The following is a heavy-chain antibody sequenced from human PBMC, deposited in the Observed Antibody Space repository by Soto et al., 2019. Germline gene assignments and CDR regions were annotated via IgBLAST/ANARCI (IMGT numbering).Heavy chain of an antibody. J-gene: IGHJ4*02. CDR2: ISSTTNYI. CDR1: GFTFTRYS. Sequence: LSCAASGFTFTRYSMNWVRQAPGKGLEWVSSISSTTNYIYYGDSMKGRFTISRDNAKNSLYLEMNSLRAEDTAVYYCARESEDLTSNFDYWGQGTLVTVSS. V-gene: IGHV3-21*06. CDR3: ARESEDLTSNFDY.